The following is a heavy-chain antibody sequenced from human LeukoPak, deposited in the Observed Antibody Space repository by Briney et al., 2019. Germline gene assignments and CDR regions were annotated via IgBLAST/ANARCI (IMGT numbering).Heavy chain of an antibody. CDR2: IKQDGSEK. CDR3: AREITVTTGWFDP. D-gene: IGHD4-17*01. Sequence: SGGSLRLSCAASGFTFSSYWMSWVRQAPGKGLEWVANIKQDGSEKYYVDSVKGRFTISRDNAKNSLYLQMNSLRAEDTPVYYCAREITVTTGWFDPWGQGTLVTVSS. V-gene: IGHV3-7*01. CDR1: GFTFSSYW. J-gene: IGHJ5*02.